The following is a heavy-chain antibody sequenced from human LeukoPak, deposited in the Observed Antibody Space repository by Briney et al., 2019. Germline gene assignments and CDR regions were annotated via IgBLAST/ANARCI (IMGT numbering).Heavy chain of an antibody. CDR1: GASFTNYY. CDR2: ISYSGTT. Sequence: SETLSLTRTVSGASFTNYYWSWVRQPPGKGLEWFGYISYSGTTNYNPSLKSRVTMSVDTSKNQFSLKVTSVTAADTAVYYCASLWGSGSGPPKYYFDHWGQGTPVTVSS. CDR3: ASLWGSGSGPPKYYFDH. D-gene: IGHD5-12*01. V-gene: IGHV4-59*08. J-gene: IGHJ4*02.